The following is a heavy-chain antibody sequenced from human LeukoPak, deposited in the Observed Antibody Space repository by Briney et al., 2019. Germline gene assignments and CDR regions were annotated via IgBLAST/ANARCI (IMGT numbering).Heavy chain of an antibody. V-gene: IGHV4-34*01. CDR3: ARGPRGIVATMSMDGVDP. J-gene: IGHJ5*02. Sequence: KPSETLSLTCAVYGGSFSGYNWSWIRQPPGKGLEWIGEINHSGSTNYNPSLKSRVTISVDTSKNQFSLKLSSVTAADTAVYYCARGPRGIVATMSMDGVDPWGQGTLVTVSS. CDR1: GGSFSGYN. D-gene: IGHD5-12*01. CDR2: INHSGST.